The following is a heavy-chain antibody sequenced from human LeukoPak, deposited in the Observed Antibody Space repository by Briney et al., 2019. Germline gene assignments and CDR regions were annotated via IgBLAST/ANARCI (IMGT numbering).Heavy chain of an antibody. CDR1: GGSISSYY. V-gene: IGHV4-59*01. D-gene: IGHD3-10*01. Sequence: PSQTLSLTCTVSGGSISSYYWSWVRQPPGKGLEWIGYIYYNGNTNYNPSLKSRVTISVDTSKNQLSLKLSSVTAADTAVYYCARSPRLWFGELLDYYYYYYMDVWGKGTTVTISS. J-gene: IGHJ6*03. CDR3: ARSPRLWFGELLDYYYYYYMDV. CDR2: IYYNGNT.